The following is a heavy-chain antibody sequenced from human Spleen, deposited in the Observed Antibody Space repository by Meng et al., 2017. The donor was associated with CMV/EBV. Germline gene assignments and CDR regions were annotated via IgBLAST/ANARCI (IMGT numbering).Heavy chain of an antibody. CDR1: GFTLSSYG. Sequence: QVQLGESGGGVVQAGGSVRLSCAASGFTLSSYGMHWARSAPGKGLEWVAFIRYDGSNKYYADSVKGRFTISRDNSKNTLYLQMNSLRAEDTAVYYCAKVHTDWGQGTLVTVSS. CDR2: IRYDGSNK. V-gene: IGHV3-30*02. J-gene: IGHJ4*02. CDR3: AKVHTD.